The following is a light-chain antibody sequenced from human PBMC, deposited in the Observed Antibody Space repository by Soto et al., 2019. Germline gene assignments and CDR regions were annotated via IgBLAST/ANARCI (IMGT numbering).Light chain of an antibody. J-gene: IGKJ4*01. CDR3: HQYGSSPLT. CDR1: QSVSSNF. Sequence: EIVLTQSPGTLSLSPGERATLSCRASQSVSSNFLAWYQQKPGQAPRLFIYGASSRVTGIPDRFSGSGSGTDFTLTISRLEPDDFAVYYCHQYGSSPLTFGGGTKVDIK. V-gene: IGKV3-20*01. CDR2: GAS.